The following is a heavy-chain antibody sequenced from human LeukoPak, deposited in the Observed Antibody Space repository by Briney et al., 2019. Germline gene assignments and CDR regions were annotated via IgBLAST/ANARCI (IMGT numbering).Heavy chain of an antibody. V-gene: IGHV1-69*04. D-gene: IGHD2-15*01. CDR1: GGTFSSYA. CDR3: ARYSDGGSSDYFDY. Sequence: SVKVSCKASGGTFSSYAVSWVRQAPGQGLEWMGRIIPILGIANYAQKFQGRVTITADKSTSTAYMELSSLRSEDTAVYYCARYSDGGSSDYFDYWGQGTLVTVSS. CDR2: IIPILGIA. J-gene: IGHJ4*02.